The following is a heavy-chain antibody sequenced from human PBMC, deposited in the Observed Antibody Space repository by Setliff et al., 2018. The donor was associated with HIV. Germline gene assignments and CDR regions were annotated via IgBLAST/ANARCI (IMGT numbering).Heavy chain of an antibody. D-gene: IGHD3-22*01. Sequence: SETLSLTCTVSGGSISSYYWSWIRQPPGKGLEWIGYIYYSGSTNYNPSLKSRVTISVDTSKNQFSLKLSSVTAADTAVYYCARLGRGTYYYDSSGYLYAFDIWGQGTRVTVS. V-gene: IGHV4-59*08. CDR2: IYYSGST. CDR1: GGSISSYY. CDR3: ARLGRGTYYYDSSGYLYAFDI. J-gene: IGHJ3*02.